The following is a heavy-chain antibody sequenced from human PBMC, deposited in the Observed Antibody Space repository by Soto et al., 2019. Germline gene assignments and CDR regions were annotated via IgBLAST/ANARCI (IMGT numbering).Heavy chain of an antibody. CDR3: EMEYCSSTRCYRDY. J-gene: IGHJ4*02. D-gene: IGHD2-2*02. CDR1: GGTFSSYT. Sequence: QVQLVQSGAEVKKPGSSVKVSCKASGGTFSSYTISWVRQAPGQGLEWMGRIIPILGIANYAQKFQGRVKITAENCNRTAYRELSSRRAEDTAEYYCEMEYCSSTRCYRDYWGQGTLVTVSS. CDR2: IIPILGIA. V-gene: IGHV1-69*02.